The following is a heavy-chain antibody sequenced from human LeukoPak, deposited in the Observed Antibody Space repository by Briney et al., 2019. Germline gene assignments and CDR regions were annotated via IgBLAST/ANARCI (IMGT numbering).Heavy chain of an antibody. V-gene: IGHV1-18*01. J-gene: IGHJ1*01. Sequence: ASVKVSCKASGYTFTSYGISWVRQAPGQGLEWMGWISAYNGNTNYAQKLQGRVTMTTDTSTSTAYMELRSLRSDDTAVYYCARDQRPWWQTKGMAAAGTWDFQHWGQGTLVTVSS. CDR3: ARDQRPWWQTKGMAAAGTWDFQH. CDR1: GYTFTSYG. D-gene: IGHD6-13*01. CDR2: ISAYNGNT.